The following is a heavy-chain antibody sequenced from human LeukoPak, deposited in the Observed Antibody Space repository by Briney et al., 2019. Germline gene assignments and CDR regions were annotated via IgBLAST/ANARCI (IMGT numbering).Heavy chain of an antibody. CDR3: AREGKTQNYDILTGYYTQYFGY. V-gene: IGHV3-48*03. Sequence: GGSLRLSCAASGFTFSSYEMNWVRQAPGKVLEWVSYISSSGSTIYYADSVKGRFTISRDNAKNSLYLKMNSLRAEDTAVYYCAREGKTQNYDILTGYYTQYFGYWGQGTLVTVSS. J-gene: IGHJ4*02. CDR2: ISSSGSTI. CDR1: GFTFSSYE. D-gene: IGHD3-9*01.